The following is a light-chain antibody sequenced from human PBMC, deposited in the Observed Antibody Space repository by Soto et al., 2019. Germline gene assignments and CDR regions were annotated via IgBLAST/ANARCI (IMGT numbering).Light chain of an antibody. J-gene: IGKJ1*01. CDR2: DAS. V-gene: IGKV1-5*01. CDR3: QQYNSYPRT. Sequence: DIQMTQSPSTLSASVGDRVTITCRASQSISSWLAWYQQKPGKAPKLLIYDASSLESGVPSRFSGSGAGTVFTLTISRLQPDDFATYYCQQYNSYPRTFGQGTKVEIK. CDR1: QSISSW.